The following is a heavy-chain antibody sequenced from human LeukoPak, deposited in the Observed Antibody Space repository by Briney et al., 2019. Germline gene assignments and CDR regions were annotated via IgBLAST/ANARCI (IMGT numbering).Heavy chain of an antibody. D-gene: IGHD3-10*01. Sequence: SETLSLTCTVSGGSISSYYWSWIRQPPGKGLEWIGYIYYSESTNYNPSLKSRVTISVDTSKNQFSLKLSSVTAADTAVYYCARSSPLWFAPNGERGAFDIWGQGTMVTVSS. CDR1: GGSISSYY. CDR3: ARSSPLWFAPNGERGAFDI. J-gene: IGHJ3*02. V-gene: IGHV4-59*08. CDR2: IYYSEST.